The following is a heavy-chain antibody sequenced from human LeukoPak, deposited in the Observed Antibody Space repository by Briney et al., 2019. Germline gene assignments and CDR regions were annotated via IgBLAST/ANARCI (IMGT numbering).Heavy chain of an antibody. CDR1: GFTFSSYE. CDR2: ISSSGSTI. Sequence: PGGSLRLSCAASGFTFSSYEMNWVRQAPGKGLEWVSYISSSGSTIYYADSVKGRFTISRDNAKNSLYLQMNSLRAEDTAVYYCARSPRGNWNAEFYNWFDPWGQGTLVTVSS. V-gene: IGHV3-48*03. CDR3: ARSPRGNWNAEFYNWFDP. J-gene: IGHJ5*02. D-gene: IGHD1-1*01.